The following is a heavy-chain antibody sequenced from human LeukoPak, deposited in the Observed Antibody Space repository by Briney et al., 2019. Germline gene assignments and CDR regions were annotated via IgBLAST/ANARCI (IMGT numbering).Heavy chain of an antibody. J-gene: IGHJ4*02. Sequence: GGSLRLSCAASGFTFSTSAMGWVRQAPGKGLEWVSSIKGGGGDPFYADSVKGRFTISRDNSKNALFLQLNSLRADDSAVYYCAKGGHDFNPFYWWGQGTLVTVSS. CDR3: AKGGHDFNPFYW. CDR2: IKGGGGDP. V-gene: IGHV3-23*01. CDR1: GFTFSTSA. D-gene: IGHD2-21*02.